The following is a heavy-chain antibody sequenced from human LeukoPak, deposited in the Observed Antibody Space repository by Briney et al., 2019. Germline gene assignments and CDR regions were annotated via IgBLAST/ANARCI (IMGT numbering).Heavy chain of an antibody. CDR3: ARVKSGSYHY. CDR2: VYYSGTT. Sequence: PSETLSLTCSVSGGSISLSYYYWGWIRQPPGKALEWIGSVYYSGTTSYNPSLKSRVTISVDMSKNHFSLRLSSVTAADTAVYYCARVKSGSYHYWGQGTLVTVSS. CDR1: GGSISLSYYY. D-gene: IGHD1-26*01. J-gene: IGHJ4*02. V-gene: IGHV4-39*07.